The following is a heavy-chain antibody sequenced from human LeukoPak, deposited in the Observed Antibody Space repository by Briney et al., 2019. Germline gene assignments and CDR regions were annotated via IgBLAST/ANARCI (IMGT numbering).Heavy chain of an antibody. V-gene: IGHV1-2*06. CDR1: GYTFSGYY. D-gene: IGHD3-22*01. Sequence: ASVKVSCTASGYTFSGYYIHWVRQAPGQGLEWMGRINPNNGGTNYAQKFQGRVTMTRDMSMSTAYMELSRLRSDDTAVYYCAGEDNSSGYRPFDIWGQGTMVTVPS. CDR2: INPNNGGT. CDR3: AGEDNSSGYRPFDI. J-gene: IGHJ3*02.